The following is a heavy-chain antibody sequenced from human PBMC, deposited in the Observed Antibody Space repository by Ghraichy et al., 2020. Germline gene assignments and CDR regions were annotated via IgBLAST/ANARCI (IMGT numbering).Heavy chain of an antibody. Sequence: SETLSLTCTVSGGSISSYYWSWIRQPPGKGLEWIGYIYYSGSTNYNPSLKSRVTISVDTSKNQFSLKLSSVTAADTAVYYSARAIQSSSDVFDIWGQGTMVTVSS. CDR2: IYYSGST. J-gene: IGHJ3*02. CDR3: ARAIQSSSDVFDI. D-gene: IGHD5-18*01. V-gene: IGHV4-59*01. CDR1: GGSISSYY.